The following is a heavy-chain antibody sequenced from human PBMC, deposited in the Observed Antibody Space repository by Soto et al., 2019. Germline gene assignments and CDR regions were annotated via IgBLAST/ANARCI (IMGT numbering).Heavy chain of an antibody. Sequence: QVQLQQWGAGLLKPSETLSLTCAVYGGPFRGYSGSWFPRPPGRGLEWIGEINHSGSTNYNPSLKSRVTISVDTSKNQFSLKLSSVTAADTAVYYCARWGDVDTAMVTGFDYWGQGTLVTVSS. CDR3: ARWGDVDTAMVTGFDY. CDR1: GGPFRGYS. D-gene: IGHD5-18*01. J-gene: IGHJ4*02. CDR2: INHSGST. V-gene: IGHV4-34*01.